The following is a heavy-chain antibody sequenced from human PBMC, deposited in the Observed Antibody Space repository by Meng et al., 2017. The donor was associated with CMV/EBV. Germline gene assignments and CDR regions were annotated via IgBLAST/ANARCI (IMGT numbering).Heavy chain of an antibody. CDR2: IRYDGNNK. Sequence: EGSLRLSCAASGFTFNNYGLHWVRQAPGKGLEWVAFIRYDGNNKYNAESVKGRFTISRDNSKNTLYLQMNSLRTEDTAMYYCAKEAPYNWNTFDIWGQGTMVTVSS. CDR3: AKEAPYNWNTFDI. CDR1: GFTFNNYG. D-gene: IGHD1/OR15-1a*01. J-gene: IGHJ3*02. V-gene: IGHV3-30*02.